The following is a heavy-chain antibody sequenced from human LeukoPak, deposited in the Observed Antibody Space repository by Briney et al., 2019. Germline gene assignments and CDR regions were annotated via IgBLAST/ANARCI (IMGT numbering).Heavy chain of an antibody. CDR2: IRGDGRAT. J-gene: IGHJ4*02. D-gene: IGHD6-19*01. V-gene: IGHV3-74*03. Sequence: GGSLRLSCVTSGFTFFTHPMNWVRQAPGKELVWVARIRGDGRATTYADSVKGRFTISRDNAMNTVFLQMKSLRADDTGTYYCARFYFPEEHDRAWYEAHWGQGVLVTVS. CDR1: GFTFFTHP. CDR3: ARFYFPEEHDRAWYEAH.